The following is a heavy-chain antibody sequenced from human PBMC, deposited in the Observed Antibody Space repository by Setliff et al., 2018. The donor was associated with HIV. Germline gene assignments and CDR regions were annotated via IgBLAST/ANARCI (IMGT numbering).Heavy chain of an antibody. J-gene: IGHJ6*03. D-gene: IGHD6-13*01. CDR2: IYYSGNT. V-gene: IGHV4-31*03. Sequence: PSETLSLTCTVSGGSISSEGYYWSWIRQHPGKGLEWIGYIYYSGNTYYSPSLKSRLTISVDTSKNQFSLKLSSVTAADTAVYYRARGRSRWTYYNYYYMDVWGKGTTVTVSS. CDR1: GGSISSEGYY. CDR3: ARGRSRWTYYNYYYMDV.